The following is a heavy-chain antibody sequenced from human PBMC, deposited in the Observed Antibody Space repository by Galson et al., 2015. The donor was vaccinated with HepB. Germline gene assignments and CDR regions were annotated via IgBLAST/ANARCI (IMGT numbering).Heavy chain of an antibody. CDR3: ARSVLWEIRDDAFDI. V-gene: IGHV1-18*01. D-gene: IGHD1-26*01. CDR2: ISPYNDDT. Sequence: SVKVSCKASGYTFKNYGFSWVRQAPGQGLEWVGWISPYNDDTSTAQKFQGRVTMTTDTSTSTAYMELRSLRYDDTAVYFCARSVLWEIRDDAFDIWGQGTMVTVSS. J-gene: IGHJ3*02. CDR1: GYTFKNYG.